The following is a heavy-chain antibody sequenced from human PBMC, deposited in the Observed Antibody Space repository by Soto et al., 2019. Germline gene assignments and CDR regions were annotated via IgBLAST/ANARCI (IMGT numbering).Heavy chain of an antibody. Sequence: GASVKVSCKASGFTFSNYGLNWVRQAPGQGLEWMGWVSANNGHTNYAQNLQGRVSMTTDTSTSTAYMELRGLRFDDTAVYYCARDIESGTAKHFFYYYAMDVWGQGTTVTVSS. CDR1: GFTFSNYG. CDR2: VSANNGHT. V-gene: IGHV1-18*01. D-gene: IGHD1-1*01. CDR3: ARDIESGTAKHFFYYYAMDV. J-gene: IGHJ6*02.